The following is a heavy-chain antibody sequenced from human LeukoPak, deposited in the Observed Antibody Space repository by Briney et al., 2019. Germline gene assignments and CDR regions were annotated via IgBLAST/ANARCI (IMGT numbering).Heavy chain of an antibody. Sequence: GGSLRLSCAASGFTFSSYSMNWVRQAPGKGLEWVSSISSSSSYIYYADSVKGRFTISRDNAKNSLYLQMNSLRAEVTAVYYCARDTGSGSDDAFDIWGQGTMVTVSS. V-gene: IGHV3-21*01. CDR2: ISSSSSYI. CDR3: ARDTGSGSDDAFDI. D-gene: IGHD6-19*01. J-gene: IGHJ3*02. CDR1: GFTFSSYS.